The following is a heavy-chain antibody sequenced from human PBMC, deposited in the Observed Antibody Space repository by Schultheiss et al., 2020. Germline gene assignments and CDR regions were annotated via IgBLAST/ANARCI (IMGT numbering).Heavy chain of an antibody. V-gene: IGHV3-21*01. CDR3: ASVSTGLVVLDY. D-gene: IGHD2/OR15-2a*01. CDR1: GFTFSSYS. Sequence: GGSLRLSCAASGFTFSSYSMNWVRQAPGKGLEWVSSISSSSSYIYYADSVKGRFTISRDNSKNTLYLQMNSLRAEDTAVYYCASVSTGLVVLDYWGKGTLVTVSS. J-gene: IGHJ4*02. CDR2: ISSSSSYI.